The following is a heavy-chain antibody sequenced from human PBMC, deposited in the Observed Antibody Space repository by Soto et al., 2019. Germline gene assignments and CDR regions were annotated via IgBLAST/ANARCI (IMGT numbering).Heavy chain of an antibody. D-gene: IGHD4-17*01. V-gene: IGHV3-21*01. J-gene: IGHJ2*01. Sequence: EVQLVESGGGLVKPGGSLRLSCAASGFTFSSYSMNWVRQAPGKGLEWVSSISSSSSYIYYADSVKGRFTISRDNAKNSLYLHMNSLRAEDTAVYYCARANGDWYFDLWGRGTLVTVSS. CDR3: ARANGDWYFDL. CDR2: ISSSSSYI. CDR1: GFTFSSYS.